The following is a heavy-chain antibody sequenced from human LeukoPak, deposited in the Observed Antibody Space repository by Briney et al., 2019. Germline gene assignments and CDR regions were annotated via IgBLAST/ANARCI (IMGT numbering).Heavy chain of an antibody. V-gene: IGHV1-46*01. J-gene: IGHJ4*02. Sequence: ASVKVSCKASGYTFTSYGISWVRQAPGQGLEWMGIINPSGGSTSYAQKFQGRVTMTRDTSTSTVYMELSSLRSEDTAVYYCASAESDRGYYYGSGSWDYWGQGTLVTVSS. CDR2: INPSGGST. CDR3: ASAESDRGYYYGSGSWDY. CDR1: GYTFTSYG. D-gene: IGHD3-10*01.